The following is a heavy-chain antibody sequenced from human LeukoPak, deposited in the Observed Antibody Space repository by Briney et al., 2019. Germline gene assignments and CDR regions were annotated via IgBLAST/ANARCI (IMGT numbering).Heavy chain of an antibody. V-gene: IGHV4-59*01. CDR1: GGSISSYY. Sequence: SETLSLTCTVSGGSISSYYWSWIRQPPGKGLERIGYIYYSGSTNYNPSLKSRVTISVDTSKNQFSLKLSSVTAADTAVYYCARGAYTVTSYYFDYWGQGTLVTVSS. CDR2: IYYSGST. J-gene: IGHJ4*02. D-gene: IGHD4-17*01. CDR3: ARGAYTVTSYYFDY.